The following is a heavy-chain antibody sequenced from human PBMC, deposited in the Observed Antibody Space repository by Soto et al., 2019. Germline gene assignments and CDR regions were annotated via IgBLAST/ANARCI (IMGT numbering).Heavy chain of an antibody. V-gene: IGHV3-23*01. D-gene: IGHD6-19*01. CDR1: GLTLSSYA. J-gene: IGHJ5*02. Sequence: GGSMRLSCAASGLTLSSYAMSWVRQSPGKGLEWVSAVSSTGVGTFYVDSVRGRFTISRDNSKNMLYLQMNSLRAEDTAVYYCAQDLGSGWYHFNWFDPWGQGTLVTVSS. CDR3: AQDLGSGWYHFNWFDP. CDR2: VSSTGVGT.